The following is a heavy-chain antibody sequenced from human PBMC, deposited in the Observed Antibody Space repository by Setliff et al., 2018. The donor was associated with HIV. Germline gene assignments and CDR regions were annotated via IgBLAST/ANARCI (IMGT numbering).Heavy chain of an antibody. D-gene: IGHD3-10*01. CDR2: IFNTGST. CDR1: GGSISNYY. CDR3: ARESYGSGTYDY. Sequence: SETLSLTCTVSGGSISNYYWSWIRQPPGKGLEWIGYIFNTGSTNYNPSLKSRVTISIDTSKNQFSLRLTSVTAADSAVYYCARESYGSGTYDYWGQGTLVTVSS. J-gene: IGHJ4*02. V-gene: IGHV4-4*08.